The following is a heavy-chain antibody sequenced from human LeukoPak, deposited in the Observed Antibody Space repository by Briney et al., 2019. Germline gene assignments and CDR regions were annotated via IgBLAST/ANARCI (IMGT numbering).Heavy chain of an antibody. J-gene: IGHJ3*02. V-gene: IGHV3-11*06. CDR3: ARDHHRRLYDSQARDTFDI. D-gene: IGHD3-22*01. CDR1: GFTFSDYY. CDR2: ISSSSTYI. Sequence: PGGSLRLSCAASGFTFSDYYMSWIRQAPGKGLEWVSSISSSSTYIYYADSVKGRFTISRDNAKNSLYLQMNSLRAEDTAVYYCARDHHRRLYDSQARDTFDIWGQGTMVTVSS.